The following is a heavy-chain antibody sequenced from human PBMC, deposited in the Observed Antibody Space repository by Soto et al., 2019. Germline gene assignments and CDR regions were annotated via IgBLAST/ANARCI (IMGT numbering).Heavy chain of an antibody. CDR2: INHSGST. CDR3: ASGWYSSSWYRRALNWFDP. Sequence: QVQLQQWGAGLLKPSETLSLTCAVYGGSFSGYYWSWIRQPPGKGLEWIGEINHSGSTNYNPSLKRRVTISVDTSKNQFSLRLSSVTAADTAVYYCASGWYSSSWYRRALNWFDPWGQGTLVTVSS. CDR1: GGSFSGYY. V-gene: IGHV4-34*01. J-gene: IGHJ5*02. D-gene: IGHD6-13*01.